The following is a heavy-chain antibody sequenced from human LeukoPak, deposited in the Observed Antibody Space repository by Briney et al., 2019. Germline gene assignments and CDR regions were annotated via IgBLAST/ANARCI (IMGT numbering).Heavy chain of an antibody. CDR2: IYYSGST. D-gene: IGHD1-7*01. CDR3: ASEIIWNYGGGIFDY. CDR1: GGSISSSSYY. V-gene: IGHV4-39*01. Sequence: SETLSLTCTVSGGSISSSSYYWGWIRQPPGKGLEWIGSIYYSGSTYYNPSLKSRVTISVDTSKNQFSLKLSSVTAADTAVYYCASEIIWNYGGGIFDYWGQGTLVTVSS. J-gene: IGHJ4*02.